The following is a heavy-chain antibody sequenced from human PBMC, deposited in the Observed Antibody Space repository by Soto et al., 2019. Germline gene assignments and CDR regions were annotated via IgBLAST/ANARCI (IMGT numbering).Heavy chain of an antibody. CDR1: GDSVSSNSAA. D-gene: IGHD6-13*01. CDR3: ARDLTSVGRGRIAAAGKHPYYYYGTDV. V-gene: IGHV6-1*01. J-gene: IGHJ6*02. CDR2: TYYRSKWYN. Sequence: SQTLSLTCAISGDSVSSNSAAWNWIRQSPSRGLEWLGRTYYRSKWYNDYAVSVKSRITINPDTSKNQFSLQLNSVTPEDTAVYYCARDLTSVGRGRIAAAGKHPYYYYGTDVWGQGTTVTVSS.